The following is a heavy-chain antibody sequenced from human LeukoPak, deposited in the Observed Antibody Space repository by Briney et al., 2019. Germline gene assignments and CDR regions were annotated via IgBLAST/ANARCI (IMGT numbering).Heavy chain of an antibody. CDR1: GYTFTSYG. Sequence: ASVKVSCKASGYTFTSYGISWVRQAPGQGLEWMGWISAYNGNTNYAQKLQGRVTMTTDTSTSTAYMELRSLRSDDTAVYYCARVLVVVVAATRNYYYYMDVWGKGTTVTVSS. V-gene: IGHV1-18*01. CDR3: ARVLVVVVAATRNYYYYMDV. J-gene: IGHJ6*03. CDR2: ISAYNGNT. D-gene: IGHD2-15*01.